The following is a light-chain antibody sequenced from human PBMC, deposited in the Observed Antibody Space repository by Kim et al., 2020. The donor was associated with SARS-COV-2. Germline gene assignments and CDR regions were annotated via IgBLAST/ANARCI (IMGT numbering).Light chain of an antibody. V-gene: IGKV1-8*01. CDR2: GES. CDR3: QQHHPYQLT. J-gene: IGKJ4*01. CDR1: QDIITD. Sequence: TGDRVTISCRARQDIITDLAWDQQIPGIAHNRRSHGESTLQSGVPLRFSGSGSGTEFTLTISCLPSEDFAKYYCQQHHPYQLTFGGGTTVDIK.